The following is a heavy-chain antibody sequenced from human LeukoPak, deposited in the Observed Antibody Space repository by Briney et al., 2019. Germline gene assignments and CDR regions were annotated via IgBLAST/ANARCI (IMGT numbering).Heavy chain of an antibody. J-gene: IGHJ4*02. CDR3: TRGNYDYVWGSYRYWFDY. Sequence: GGSLRLSCTASGFTFGDYAMSWVRQAPGKGLEWVGFIRSKAYGGTTEYAASVKGRFTISRDDSKSIAYLQMNSLKTEDTAVYYCTRGNYDYVWGSYRYWFDYWGQGTLVTVSS. D-gene: IGHD3-16*02. V-gene: IGHV3-49*04. CDR1: GFTFGDYA. CDR2: IRSKAYGGTT.